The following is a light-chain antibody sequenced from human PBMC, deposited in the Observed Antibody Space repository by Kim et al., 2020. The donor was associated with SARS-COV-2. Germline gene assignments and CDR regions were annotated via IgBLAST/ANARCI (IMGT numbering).Light chain of an antibody. CDR1: QSVSSSY. Sequence: SPGERATLTCRARQSVSSSYLAWYQQKPGQAPRLLIYDASSRATGIADRFSGSGSGTDFTLTISRLEPEDFAVYYCQQYGSSPLTFGGGNKVDI. CDR2: DAS. J-gene: IGKJ4*01. CDR3: QQYGSSPLT. V-gene: IGKV3-20*01.